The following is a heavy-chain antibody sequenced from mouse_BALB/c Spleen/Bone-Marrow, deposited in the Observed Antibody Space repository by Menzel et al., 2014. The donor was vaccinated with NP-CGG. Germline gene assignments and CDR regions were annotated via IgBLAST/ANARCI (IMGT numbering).Heavy chain of an antibody. CDR3: ARKYVDY. CDR1: GYPFSSYW. J-gene: IGHJ2*01. V-gene: IGHV1-80*01. Sequence: QVQLQQSGAELVRPGSSVKISCKASGYPFSSYWMNWVKQRPGQGLEWIGQIYPGDGETNYNGKFKGNATLTADKSSSTAYMQLISLTSEYSAVYFCARKYVDYWGQGTTLTVSS. D-gene: IGHD2-10*02. CDR2: IYPGDGET.